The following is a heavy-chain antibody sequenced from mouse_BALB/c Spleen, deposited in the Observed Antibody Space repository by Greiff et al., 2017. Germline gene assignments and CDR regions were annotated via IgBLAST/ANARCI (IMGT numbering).Heavy chain of an antibody. CDR1: GYTFTSYW. Sequence: VQLQQPGAELVRPGASVKLSCKASGYTFTSYWINWVKQRPGQGLEWIGNIYPSDSYTNYNQKFKDKATLTVDKSSSTAYMQLSSPTSEDSAVYYCTRDYWGQGTTLTVSS. CDR3: TRDY. CDR2: IYPSDSYT. V-gene: IGHV1-69*02. J-gene: IGHJ2*01.